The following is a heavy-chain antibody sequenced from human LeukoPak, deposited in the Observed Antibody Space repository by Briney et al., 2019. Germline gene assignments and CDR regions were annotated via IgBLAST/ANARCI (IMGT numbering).Heavy chain of an antibody. CDR2: ISSSSSYI. CDR3: ARDQDSSGWPALLYYYYGMDV. J-gene: IGHJ6*02. CDR1: GFTFSSYS. V-gene: IGHV3-21*01. D-gene: IGHD6-19*01. Sequence: GGSLRLSCAASGFTFSSYSMNWVRQAPGKGLEWVSSISSSSSYIYYADSVKGRFTISRDNAKNSLYLQMNSLRAEDTAVYYCARDQDSSGWPALLYYYYGMDVWGQGTTVTVSS.